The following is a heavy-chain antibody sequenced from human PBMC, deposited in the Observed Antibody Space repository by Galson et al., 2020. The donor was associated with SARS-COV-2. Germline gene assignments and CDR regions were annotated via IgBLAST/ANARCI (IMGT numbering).Heavy chain of an antibody. CDR2: IIHLFGAT. V-gene: IGHV1-69*13. CDR3: ARVGRSCSSIRCNHYFDN. Sequence: SVKVSCKASGGTVSNNVISCGRQPPAQGLEWMGGIIHLFGATNYGAKFQRRVTITADESTSTTYMEMSSLRSEDTAVYYCARVGRSCSSIRCNHYFDNWGQGTLVTVSS. D-gene: IGHD2-2*01. J-gene: IGHJ4*02. CDR1: GGTVSNNV.